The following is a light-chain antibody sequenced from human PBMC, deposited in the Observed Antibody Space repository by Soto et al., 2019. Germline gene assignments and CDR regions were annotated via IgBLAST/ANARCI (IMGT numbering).Light chain of an antibody. CDR2: GAS. Sequence: ESVLTQSPGTLSLSPGERATLSCRASQNGSSLYLVWYQQKPGQAPRLLIYGASSRATGIPDRFSGSGSGTDFILTISTLDPEDSAVYYCQQYGTSLFTFGPGTKVDIK. CDR1: QNGSSLY. J-gene: IGKJ3*01. V-gene: IGKV3-20*01. CDR3: QQYGTSLFT.